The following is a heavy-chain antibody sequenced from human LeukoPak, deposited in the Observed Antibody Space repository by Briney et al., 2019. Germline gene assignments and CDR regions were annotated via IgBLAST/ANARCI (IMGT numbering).Heavy chain of an antibody. D-gene: IGHD6-13*01. J-gene: IGHJ4*02. CDR1: GGTFSSYA. CDR2: IIPIFGTA. V-gene: IGHV1-69*13. CDR3: AREGAAANYFDY. Sequence: SVTVSCKASGGTFSSYAISWVRQAPGQGLEWMGGIIPIFGTANYAQKFQGRVTITADESTSTAYMELSSLRSEDTAVYYCAREGAAANYFDYWGQGALVTVSS.